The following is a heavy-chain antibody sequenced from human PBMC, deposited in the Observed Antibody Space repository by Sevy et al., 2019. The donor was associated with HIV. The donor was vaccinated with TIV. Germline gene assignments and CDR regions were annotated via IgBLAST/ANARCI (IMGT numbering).Heavy chain of an antibody. D-gene: IGHD2-8*01. V-gene: IGHV3-23*01. CDR3: AREGCTRPHDY. CDR2: LSFGCGKI. Sequence: GGSLRLSCAVSGFNFNIYSMSWVRQAPGKGLEWVSTLSFGCGKITYADSVKGRFTISRDDSKNTLYLQMNSLRAEDTAVYFCAREGCTRPHDYWCQGTLVTVSS. CDR1: GFNFNIYS. J-gene: IGHJ4*02.